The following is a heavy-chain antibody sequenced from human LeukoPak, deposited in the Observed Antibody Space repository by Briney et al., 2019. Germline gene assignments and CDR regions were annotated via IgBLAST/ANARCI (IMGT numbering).Heavy chain of an antibody. CDR3: ARDRGIAVAGWYYFDY. V-gene: IGHV3-33*01. Sequence: PGGSLRLSCAASGFTFSSYGMHWVRQAPGKGLEWVAVIWYDGSNKYYADSVKGRFTISRDNSKNTLYLQMNSLRAEDTAVYYCARDRGIAVAGWYYFDYWGQGTLVTVSS. CDR1: GFTFSSYG. J-gene: IGHJ4*02. CDR2: IWYDGSNK. D-gene: IGHD6-19*01.